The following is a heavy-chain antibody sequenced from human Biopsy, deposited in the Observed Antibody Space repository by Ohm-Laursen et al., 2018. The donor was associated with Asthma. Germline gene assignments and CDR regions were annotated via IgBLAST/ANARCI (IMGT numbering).Heavy chain of an antibody. CDR1: GGSVSSGSYY. V-gene: IGHV4-39*02. Sequence: PGTLSLTCTVSGGSVSSGSYYWGWIRQPPGKGLEWIGSIYYSGRTYYNPSLESRVTISADTSKNHFSLKVTSVTAADTAVYYCARAVSSSSYWYFDLWGRGDLVTVSS. CDR2: IYYSGRT. J-gene: IGHJ2*01. D-gene: IGHD6-6*01. CDR3: ARAVSSSSYWYFDL.